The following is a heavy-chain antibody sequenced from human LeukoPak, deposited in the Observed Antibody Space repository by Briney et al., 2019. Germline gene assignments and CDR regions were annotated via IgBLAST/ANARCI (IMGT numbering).Heavy chain of an antibody. Sequence: ASVKVSCKASGYTFTSYAMNWVRQAPGQGLEWMGWINPNSGGTNYAQKFQGRVTMTRDTSISTAYMELSRLRSDDTAVYYCARSSRDLYYYDSSGYYYVGYWGQGTLVTVSS. CDR3: ARSSRDLYYYDSSGYYYVGY. D-gene: IGHD3-22*01. J-gene: IGHJ4*02. CDR2: INPNSGGT. CDR1: GYTFTSYA. V-gene: IGHV1-2*02.